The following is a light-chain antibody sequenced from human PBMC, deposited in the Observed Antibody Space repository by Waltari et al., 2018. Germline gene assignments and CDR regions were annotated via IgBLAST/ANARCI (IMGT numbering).Light chain of an antibody. V-gene: IGLV1-47*01. CDR1: SSNIGSNY. J-gene: IGLJ2*01. CDR3: AAWDDSLSGVV. CDR2: RNN. Sequence: QSVLTQPPSASGTPGQRVTSPCSGSSSNIGSNYVYWYQQPPGTAPKLLIYRNNQRPSGVPDRFSGSKSGTSASLAISGLRSEDEADYYCAAWDDSLSGVVFGGGTKLTVL.